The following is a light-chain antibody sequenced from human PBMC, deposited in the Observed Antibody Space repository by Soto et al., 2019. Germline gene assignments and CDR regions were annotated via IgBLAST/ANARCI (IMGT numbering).Light chain of an antibody. CDR3: LQYGSSPYT. J-gene: IGKJ2*01. CDR1: QRVISS. Sequence: EIVLTQSPGTLSLSPGERATLSCRASQRVISSLAWYHRAPGQAPRLLIFGASSRPTGIPDRFSGSGSGTDFTLTISRLETEDFAVYYCLQYGSSPYTFGQGTKLEIK. V-gene: IGKV3-20*01. CDR2: GAS.